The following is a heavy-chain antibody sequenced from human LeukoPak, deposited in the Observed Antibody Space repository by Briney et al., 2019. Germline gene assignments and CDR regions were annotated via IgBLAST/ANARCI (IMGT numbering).Heavy chain of an antibody. D-gene: IGHD5-18*01. CDR2: ISYDGSNK. CDR1: GFTFSSYW. CDR3: AYGFTAMGTIDY. Sequence: QPGGSLRLSCAASGFTFSSYWMHWVRQAPGKGLEWVAVISYDGSNKYYADSVKGRFTISRDNSKNTLYLQMNSLRAEDTAVYYCAYGFTAMGTIDYWGQGTLVTVSS. J-gene: IGHJ4*02. V-gene: IGHV3-30-3*01.